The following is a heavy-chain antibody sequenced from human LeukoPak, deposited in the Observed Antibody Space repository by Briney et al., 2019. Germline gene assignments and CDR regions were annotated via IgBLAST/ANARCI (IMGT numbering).Heavy chain of an antibody. Sequence: PSETLSLTCSVSLGVPGGSITNDYCTWIRQPAGKGLEWIGRIYASGSAAYNPSLYSRVSMSVDTSKNQFSLKLNSVTGADTAVYYCTTTDYSRGWRFDYWGQGALVTVSS. D-gene: IGHD6-19*01. V-gene: IGHV4-4*07. CDR2: IYASGSA. CDR1: LGVPGGSITNDY. CDR3: TTTDYSRGWRFDY. J-gene: IGHJ4*02.